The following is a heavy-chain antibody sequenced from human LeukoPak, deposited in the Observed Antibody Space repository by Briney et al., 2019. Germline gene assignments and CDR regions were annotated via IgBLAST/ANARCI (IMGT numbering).Heavy chain of an antibody. CDR2: IIPILSIR. Sequence: GALVKVSCKASGGVFTTYPISWVRQAPGQGPEWMGRIIPILSIRDYAQKFQGRVTITADKSTSTAYMGLSSLRSEDTAVYYCARDPDYGTAWGQGTLVTVSS. J-gene: IGHJ4*02. CDR1: GGVFTTYP. D-gene: IGHD4-17*01. CDR3: ARDPDYGTA. V-gene: IGHV1-69*04.